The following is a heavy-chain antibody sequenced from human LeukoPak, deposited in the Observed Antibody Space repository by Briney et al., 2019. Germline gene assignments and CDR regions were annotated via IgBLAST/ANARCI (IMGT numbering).Heavy chain of an antibody. CDR2: ISSSSSYI. CDR3: ARGMADYFDY. J-gene: IGHJ4*02. V-gene: IGHV3-21*01. Sequence: SGGSLRLSCAASGFTFSSYSMNWVRQAPGKGLEWVSSISSSSSYIYYADSVKGRFTISRDNAKNSLYLQMNSLRAEDTAVYYCARGMADYFDYWGQGTLVTVSS. CDR1: GFTFSSYS. D-gene: IGHD5-24*01.